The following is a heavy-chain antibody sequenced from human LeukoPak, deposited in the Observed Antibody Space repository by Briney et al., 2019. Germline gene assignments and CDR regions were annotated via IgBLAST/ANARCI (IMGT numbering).Heavy chain of an antibody. CDR3: XXXLXPLRHYYDXXXXHXXXXP. V-gene: IGHV3-21*01. CDR2: ISSSSSYI. J-gene: IGHJ5*02. CDR1: GFTFSSYS. Sequence: GGSLRLSCAASGFTFSSYSMNWVRQAPGKGLEWVSSISSSSSYIYYADSVKGRFTISRDNAKNSLYLQMNSLRAEDTAVDYAXXXLXPLRHYYDXXXXHXXXXPXGQGTLVTVSS. D-gene: IGHD3-22*01.